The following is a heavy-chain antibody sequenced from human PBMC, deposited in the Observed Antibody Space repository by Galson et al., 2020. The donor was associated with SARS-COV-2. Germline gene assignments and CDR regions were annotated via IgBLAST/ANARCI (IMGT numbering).Heavy chain of an antibody. Sequence: ETSETLSLTCTVSGASISSYYWNCMRQPPGKGLEWIGYIYNSGSSRSTNYNSSLKSRVTISLDTSKNQFSLELSSVTAADTAVYYCARRFYGDNWYFDLWGRGTLVTVSS. CDR2: IYNSGSSRST. CDR3: ARRFYGDNWYFDL. CDR1: GASISSYY. J-gene: IGHJ2*01. D-gene: IGHD4-17*01. V-gene: IGHV4-59*01.